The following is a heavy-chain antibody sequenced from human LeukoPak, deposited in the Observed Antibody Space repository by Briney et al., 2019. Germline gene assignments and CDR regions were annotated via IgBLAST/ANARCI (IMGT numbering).Heavy chain of an antibody. CDR1: GFTFSSYA. CDR2: ISGSGGST. J-gene: IGHJ6*02. Sequence: GGSLRLSCAASGFTFSSYAMSWVRQAPGKGLEWVSAISGSGGSTYYADSVKGRFTISRDNSKNTLYLQINSLRAEDTAVYYCARESYYDSSGYYYYYYGMDVWGQGTSVTVSS. CDR3: ARESYYDSSGYYYYYYGMDV. V-gene: IGHV3-23*01. D-gene: IGHD3-22*01.